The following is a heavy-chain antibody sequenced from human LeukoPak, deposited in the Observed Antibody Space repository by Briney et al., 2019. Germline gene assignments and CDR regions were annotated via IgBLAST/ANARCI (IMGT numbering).Heavy chain of an antibody. CDR1: GYTFTSYA. Sequence: GASVKVSCKASGYTFTSYAVHWVRQAPGQRLEWMGWINAGNGNTKYSQKFQGRVTITRDTSASTAYMELSSLRSEDTAVYYCARESVPYCGGDCYLDYWGQGTLVTVSS. V-gene: IGHV1-3*01. D-gene: IGHD2-21*02. CDR3: ARESVPYCGGDCYLDY. J-gene: IGHJ4*02. CDR2: INAGNGNT.